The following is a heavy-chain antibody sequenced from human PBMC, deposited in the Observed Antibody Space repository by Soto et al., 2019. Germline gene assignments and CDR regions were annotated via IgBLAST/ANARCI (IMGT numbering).Heavy chain of an antibody. CDR3: AKGAGLITTAGGWCNWFDP. V-gene: IGHV3-23*01. CDR2: IRGTAT. J-gene: IGHJ5*02. D-gene: IGHD3-16*01. Sequence: EVQLLESGGTLVQPGESLRLSCEVSGFSFSSFAMNWVRQAPGEGLEWVSSIRGTATSYADSVKGRFTISTDNSKNTVYLQMNTLRGEDTAVYYCAKGAGLITTAGGWCNWFDPWGQGTLVIVSS. CDR1: GFSFSSFA.